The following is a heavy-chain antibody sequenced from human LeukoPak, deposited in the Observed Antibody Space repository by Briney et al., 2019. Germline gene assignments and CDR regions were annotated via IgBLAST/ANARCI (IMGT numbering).Heavy chain of an antibody. Sequence: GSSVKVSCKASGGTFSSYAISWVRQAPGQGLEWMGGIIPIFGTANYAQKFQGRVTITADKSTSTAYMGLSSLRSEDTAVYYCARVIVATSESYFDYWGQGTLVTVSS. CDR3: ARVIVATSESYFDY. CDR2: IIPIFGTA. V-gene: IGHV1-69*06. D-gene: IGHD5-12*01. CDR1: GGTFSSYA. J-gene: IGHJ4*02.